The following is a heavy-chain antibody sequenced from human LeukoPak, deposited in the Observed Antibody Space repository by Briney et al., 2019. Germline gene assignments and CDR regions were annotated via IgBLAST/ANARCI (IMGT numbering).Heavy chain of an antibody. V-gene: IGHV4-38-2*02. CDR2: IYHSGCT. CDR3: ARVQRGYSGRTTPQNNWFDP. D-gene: IGHD5-12*01. Sequence: PSETLSLTCTVSGYSISSGYYWGWIRQPPGKGLEWIGSIYHSGCTYYNPSLKSRVTISVDTSKNQFSLKLSSVTAADTAVYYCARVQRGYSGRTTPQNNWFDPWGQGTLVTVSS. J-gene: IGHJ5*02. CDR1: GYSISSGYY.